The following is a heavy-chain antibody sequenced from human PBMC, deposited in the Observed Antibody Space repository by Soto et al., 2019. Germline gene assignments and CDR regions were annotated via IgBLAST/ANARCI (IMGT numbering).Heavy chain of an antibody. CDR3: AREAFSSNLYGPYYFDY. CDR1: GGSISRYY. J-gene: IGHJ4*02. Sequence: QVQLQESGPGLVKPSETLSLTCTVSGGSISRYYWTWIRQPPGKGLEWIGYIDYSGSTNYNPSLKSRVTISADPSKNQFSLRLSSVNGADTAVYYCAREAFSSNLYGPYYFDYWGQGTLVTVSS. CDR2: IDYSGST. D-gene: IGHD6-13*01. V-gene: IGHV4-59*01.